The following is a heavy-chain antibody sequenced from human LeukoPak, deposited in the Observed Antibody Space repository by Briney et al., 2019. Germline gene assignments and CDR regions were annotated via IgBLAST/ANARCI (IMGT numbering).Heavy chain of an antibody. CDR2: MNPNSGNT. CDR3: ARDRPMVRGVNYYYYMDV. CDR1: GYTFTSYG. V-gene: IGHV1-8*01. J-gene: IGHJ6*03. D-gene: IGHD3-10*01. Sequence: ASAKVSCKASGYTFTSYGINWVRQATGQGLEWMGWMNPNSGNTGYAQKFQGRVTMTRNTSISTAYMELSSLRSEDTAVYYCARDRPMVRGVNYYYYMDVWGKGTTVTVSS.